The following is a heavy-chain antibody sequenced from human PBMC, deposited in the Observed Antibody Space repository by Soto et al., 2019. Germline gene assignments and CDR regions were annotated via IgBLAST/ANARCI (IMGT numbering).Heavy chain of an antibody. D-gene: IGHD6-13*01. V-gene: IGHV3-7*01. CDR1: GFTFSSYW. CDR2: MNRDGSEK. J-gene: IGHJ4*02. CDR3: GRDAGRRFDY. Sequence: EVQLVESGGGLVQPGGSLRLSCAASGFTFSSYWMPWARQAPGKGLEWVSSMNRDGSEKRYVDSVEGRFTISRDNAKNSLFLQMNSLSPDDTAVYYCGRDAGRRFDYGGQGSLVTVSS.